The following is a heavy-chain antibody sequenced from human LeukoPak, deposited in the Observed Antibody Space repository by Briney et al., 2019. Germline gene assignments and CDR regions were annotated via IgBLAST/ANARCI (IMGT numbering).Heavy chain of an antibody. CDR3: AIGRGAFDY. V-gene: IGHV4-59*01. D-gene: IGHD3-10*01. CDR2: IYYSGST. Sequence: SETLSLTCTVSGGSISSYYRSWIRQPPGKGLEWIGYIYYSGSTNYNPSLKSRVTISVDTSKNQFSLKLSSVTAADTAVYYCAIGRGAFDYWGQGTLVTVSS. J-gene: IGHJ4*02. CDR1: GGSISSYY.